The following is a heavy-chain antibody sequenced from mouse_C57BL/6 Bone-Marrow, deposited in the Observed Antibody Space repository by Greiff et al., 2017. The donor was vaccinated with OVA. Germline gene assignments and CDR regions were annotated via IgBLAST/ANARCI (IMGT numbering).Heavy chain of an antibody. V-gene: IGHV1-50*01. D-gene: IGHD2-3*01. CDR1: GYTFTSYW. CDR3: AKGWLLQGY. CDR2: IDPSDSYT. Sequence: QVQLQQPGAELVKPGASVKLSCKASGYTFTSYWMQWVKQRLGQGLEWIGEIDPSDSYTNYNQKFKGKATLTVDTSSSTAYMQLSSLTSEDSAVYYCAKGWLLQGYWGQGTTLTVSS. J-gene: IGHJ2*01.